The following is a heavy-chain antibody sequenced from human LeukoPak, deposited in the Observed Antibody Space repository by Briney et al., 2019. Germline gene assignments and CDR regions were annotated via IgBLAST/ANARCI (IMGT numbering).Heavy chain of an antibody. D-gene: IGHD4/OR15-4a*01. CDR3: ARGANRSHDY. CDR1: GFTFSSYW. J-gene: IGHJ4*02. CDR2: INSDGSIT. V-gene: IGHV3-74*01. Sequence: PGGSLRLSCAASGFTFSSYWMHWVRQAPGKGLVWVSFINSDGSITRYADSVKGRFAISRDNAKNTLYLQMNSLRAEDTAVYYCARGANRSHDYWGQGNLVTV.